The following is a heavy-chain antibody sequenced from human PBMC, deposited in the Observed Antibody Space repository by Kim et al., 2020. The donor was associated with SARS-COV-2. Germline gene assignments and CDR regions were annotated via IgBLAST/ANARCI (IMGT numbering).Heavy chain of an antibody. D-gene: IGHD3-9*01. CDR2: IYPGDSDT. CDR1: GYSFTSYW. Sequence: GESLKISCKGSGYSFTSYWIGWVRQMPGKGLEWMGIIYPGDSDTRYSPSFQGQVTISADKSISTAYLHWSSLKASDTAIYYCATSFRYFDWSIFDYWGQGTLVTVSS. J-gene: IGHJ4*02. CDR3: ATSFRYFDWSIFDY. V-gene: IGHV5-51*01.